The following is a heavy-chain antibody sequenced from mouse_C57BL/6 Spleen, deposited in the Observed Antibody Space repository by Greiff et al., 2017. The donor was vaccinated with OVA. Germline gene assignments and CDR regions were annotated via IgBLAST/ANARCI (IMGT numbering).Heavy chain of an antibody. CDR1: GYTFTSYW. D-gene: IGHD3-1*01. V-gene: IGHV1-59*01. Sequence: QVQLQQPGAELVRPGTSVTLSCKASGYTFTSYWMHWVKQRPGQGLEWIGVIDPSDSYTNYNQKFKGKATLTVDTSSSTAYMQLSSLTSEDSAVYYCARRAGADYWGQGTTLTVSS. CDR2: IDPSDSYT. J-gene: IGHJ2*01. CDR3: ARRAGADY.